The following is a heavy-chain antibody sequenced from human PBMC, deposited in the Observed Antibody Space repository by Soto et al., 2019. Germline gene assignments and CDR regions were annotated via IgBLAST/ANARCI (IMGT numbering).Heavy chain of an antibody. Sequence: GASVKVSCKDSGYIFTGYYMHWVRQAPGQGLEWMGWINPNSGDTNYAQKFQGWVTMTRDTSISTGYMELSRLTFDDTAVYYCARGSRIAVAGNPFSDYWGQGTLVTVSS. J-gene: IGHJ4*02. D-gene: IGHD6-19*01. CDR1: GYIFTGYY. V-gene: IGHV1-2*04. CDR3: ARGSRIAVAGNPFSDY. CDR2: INPNSGDT.